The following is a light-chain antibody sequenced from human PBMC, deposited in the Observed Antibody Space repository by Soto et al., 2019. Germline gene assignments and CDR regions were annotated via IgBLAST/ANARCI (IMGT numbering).Light chain of an antibody. J-gene: IGLJ3*02. V-gene: IGLV1-44*01. CDR2: SNN. Sequence: QSVLTQPPSASGPPGKRVTISCFGSSSNIGSNTVNWYQQLPGTAPQLLIYSNNQRPSGVPDPFSGSKSGTSASLAISWLQSEDEADYYCAAWDDSLNGRVFGGGTKLTVL. CDR3: AAWDDSLNGRV. CDR1: SSNIGSNT.